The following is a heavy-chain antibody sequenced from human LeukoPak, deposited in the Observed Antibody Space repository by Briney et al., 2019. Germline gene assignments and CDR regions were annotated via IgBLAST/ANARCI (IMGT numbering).Heavy chain of an antibody. CDR3: ARDPYYDILTGSADYFDY. CDR2: ISSSGSTI. Sequence: GGSLRLSCAASGFTFSSYEMNWVRQAPGKGLEWVSYISSSGSTIYYADSVKGRFTISRDNAKNSLYLQMNSLRAEDTAVYYCARDPYYDILTGSADYFDYWGQGTLVTVSS. J-gene: IGHJ4*02. D-gene: IGHD3-9*01. V-gene: IGHV3-48*03. CDR1: GFTFSSYE.